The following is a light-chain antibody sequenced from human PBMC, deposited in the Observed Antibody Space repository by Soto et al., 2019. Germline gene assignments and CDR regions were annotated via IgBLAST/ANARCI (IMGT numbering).Light chain of an antibody. CDR2: AAS. V-gene: IGKV1-39*01. Sequence: DLQMTQSPSSLSASVGDRVILTCRASQSISSYLNWYQQKPGKAPKLLIYAASSLQSGAPSRFSGSGSGTDFTLTISSLHPEDFATYYCQQSYSTPRTFGQGTKVEIK. CDR3: QQSYSTPRT. CDR1: QSISSY. J-gene: IGKJ1*01.